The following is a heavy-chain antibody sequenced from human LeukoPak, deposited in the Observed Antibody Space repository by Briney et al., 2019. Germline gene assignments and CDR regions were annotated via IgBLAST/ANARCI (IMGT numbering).Heavy chain of an antibody. CDR3: ARDFDSSGPTNFDY. CDR1: GFTFSSYA. D-gene: IGHD3-22*01. CDR2: ISYDGSNK. J-gene: IGHJ4*02. Sequence: GGSLRLSCAASGFTFSSYAMHWVRQAPGKGLEWVAVISYDGSNKYYADSVKGRFTISRDNSKNTLYLQMNSLRAEDTAVYYCARDFDSSGPTNFDYWGQGTLVTVSS. V-gene: IGHV3-30*04.